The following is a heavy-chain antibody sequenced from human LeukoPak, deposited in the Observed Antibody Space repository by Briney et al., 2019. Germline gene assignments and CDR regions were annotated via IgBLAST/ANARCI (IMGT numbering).Heavy chain of an antibody. V-gene: IGHV4-59*12. CDR3: ARGKNTYYYYMDV. CDR2: IYYSGST. Sequence: PSETLSLTCAVYGGSFSGYYWSWIRQPPGKGLEWIGYIYYSGSTYYNPSLKSRVTISVDTSKNQFSLKLSSVTAADTAVYYCARGKNTYYYYMDVWGKGTTVTVSS. J-gene: IGHJ6*03. CDR1: GGSFSGYY.